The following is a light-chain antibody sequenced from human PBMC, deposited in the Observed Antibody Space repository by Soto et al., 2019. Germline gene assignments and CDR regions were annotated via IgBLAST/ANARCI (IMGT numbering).Light chain of an antibody. V-gene: IGKV1-39*01. Sequence: DIQMTQSPSSLSASVGDRVTITCRASQSISSYLNWYQQKPGKAPKLLIYAASSLQSGVPSRLRGSGSGTDFTLTISSLQPEDFATYYCQQSYSTPVTFGQGTKVEIK. CDR1: QSISSY. CDR3: QQSYSTPVT. J-gene: IGKJ1*01. CDR2: AAS.